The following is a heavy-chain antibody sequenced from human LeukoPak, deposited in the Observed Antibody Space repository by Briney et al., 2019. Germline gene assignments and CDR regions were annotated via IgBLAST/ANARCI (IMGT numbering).Heavy chain of an antibody. D-gene: IGHD5-24*01. CDR1: GGSISSYY. CDR3: ARGGGDGYYFDY. CDR2: IYYSGST. Sequence: SETLSLTCTVSGGSISSYYWSWIRQPPGKGLEWIGYIYYSGSTNYNPSLKSRVTISVDTSKNQFSLKLSSVTAADTAVYYCARGGGDGYYFDYWGQGTLVTVSP. J-gene: IGHJ4*02. V-gene: IGHV4-59*01.